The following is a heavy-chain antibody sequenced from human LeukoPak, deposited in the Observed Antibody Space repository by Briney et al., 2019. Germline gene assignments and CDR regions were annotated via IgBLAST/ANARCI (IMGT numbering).Heavy chain of an antibody. CDR1: GFTFSSYA. CDR3: AKDLTWIRNAY. J-gene: IGHJ4*02. Sequence: GGSLRLSCAASGFTFSSYAMSWVRQAPGKGLEWVSAISGSGGSTYYADSVKGRFTISRDNYKNTLYLQMNSLRAEDTAVYYCAKDLTWIRNAYWGQGTLVTVSS. CDR2: ISGSGGST. V-gene: IGHV3-23*01. D-gene: IGHD5-18*01.